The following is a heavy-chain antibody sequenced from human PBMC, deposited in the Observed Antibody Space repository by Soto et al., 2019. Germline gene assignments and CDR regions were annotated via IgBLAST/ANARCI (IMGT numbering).Heavy chain of an antibody. D-gene: IGHD4-17*01. J-gene: IGHJ6*02. Sequence: ASVKVSCKASGDTFTNCGMHWVRQAPGQRLEWMGWINAGNGDTKYSQKFQGRVTITRDTSASTAYMELSSLRSEDTAVYYCARAYGDYLLVVWGQGTTVTVSS. CDR3: ARAYGDYLLVV. CDR2: INAGNGDT. CDR1: GDTFTNCG. V-gene: IGHV1-3*01.